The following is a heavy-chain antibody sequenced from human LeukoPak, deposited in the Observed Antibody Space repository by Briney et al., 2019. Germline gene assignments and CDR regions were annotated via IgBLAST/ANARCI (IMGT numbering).Heavy chain of an antibody. Sequence: SQTLSLTCTVSGGSIISDHSYEKSYWTWIRQPAGQGLEWIGRVFSDGGTNFNPSLQSRLTISLDTSKNQFSLSLSSVTAADTAIYYCARDRANDYDIRLESWGQGILVTVSS. CDR3: ARDRANDYDIRLES. J-gene: IGHJ4*02. V-gene: IGHV4-61*02. CDR1: GGSIISDHSYEKSY. D-gene: IGHD3-9*01. CDR2: VFSDGGT.